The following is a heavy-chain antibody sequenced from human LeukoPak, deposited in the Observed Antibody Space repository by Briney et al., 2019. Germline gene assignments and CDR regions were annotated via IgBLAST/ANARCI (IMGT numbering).Heavy chain of an antibody. CDR3: ARGFRLSAIEDWFDP. CDR2: MNPNSGNT. Sequence: ASVKVSCKASGYTFTSYDINWVRPATGQGLEWMGWMNPNSGNTGYAQKFQGRVTMTRDTSISTAYMELSGLRSDDTAVYYCARGFRLSAIEDWFDPWGQGTLVTVSS. J-gene: IGHJ5*02. D-gene: IGHD2-2*02. CDR1: GYTFTSYD. V-gene: IGHV1-8*01.